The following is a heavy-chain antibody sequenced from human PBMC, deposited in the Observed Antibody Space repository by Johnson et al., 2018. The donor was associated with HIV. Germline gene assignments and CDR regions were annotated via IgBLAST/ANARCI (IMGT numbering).Heavy chain of an antibody. V-gene: IGHV3-9*01. CDR1: TFTFDDDA. CDR2: ISWNSDII. D-gene: IGHD6-19*01. CDR3: AKGGAVAGTRDAFDI. J-gene: IGHJ3*02. Sequence: VQLVESGGGFVQPDRSLRLSCTASTFTFDDDAMHWVRQSPGQGLEWVSGISWNSDIIGYADAVKGRFSISRDNAKNSLYLQMNSLRTEDTALYYCAKGGAVAGTRDAFDIWGQGTMVTVSS.